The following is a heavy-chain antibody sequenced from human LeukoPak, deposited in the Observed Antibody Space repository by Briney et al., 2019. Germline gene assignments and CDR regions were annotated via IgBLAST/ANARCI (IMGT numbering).Heavy chain of an antibody. CDR2: IYHSGST. J-gene: IGHJ4*02. CDR3: ARRQVHPYVRAPNHDFWSGYYRGGGFDY. Sequence: SETLSLTCTVSGYSISSGYYWGWIRQPPGKGLEWIGSIYHSGSTYYNPSLKSRVTISVDTSKNQFSLKLSSVTAADTAVYYCARRQVHPYVRAPNHDFWSGYYRGGGFDYWGQGTLVTVSS. CDR1: GYSISSGYY. V-gene: IGHV4-38-2*02. D-gene: IGHD3-3*01.